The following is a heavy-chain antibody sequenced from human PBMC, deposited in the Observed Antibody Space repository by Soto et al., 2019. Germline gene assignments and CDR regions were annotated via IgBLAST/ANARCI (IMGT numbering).Heavy chain of an antibody. CDR2: IYYSGST. Sequence: SAPLSLTCTVSGGSISSGDYYWSWIRQPPGKGLEWIGYIYYSGSTYYNPSRKSRVTISVDTSKNQFSLKLSSVTAADTAVYYCARGRSITIFGVVTGHNDAFDIWGQGTMVTVSS. J-gene: IGHJ3*02. CDR1: GGSISSGDYY. CDR3: ARGRSITIFGVVTGHNDAFDI. V-gene: IGHV4-30-4*01. D-gene: IGHD3-3*01.